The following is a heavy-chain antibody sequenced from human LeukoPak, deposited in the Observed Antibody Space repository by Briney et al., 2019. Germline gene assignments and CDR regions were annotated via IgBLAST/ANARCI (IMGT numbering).Heavy chain of an antibody. D-gene: IGHD4-17*01. CDR3: VGGSMTTVTGFDY. V-gene: IGHV4-39*01. CDR2: IYYGGST. J-gene: IGHJ4*02. Sequence: PSETLSLTCTVSGGSISSSSYYWGWIRQPPGKGLEWIGSIYYGGSTYYNPSLKSRVTISVDTSKNQFSLKLSSVTAADTAVYYCVGGSMTTVTGFDYWGQGTLVTVSS. CDR1: GGSISSSSYY.